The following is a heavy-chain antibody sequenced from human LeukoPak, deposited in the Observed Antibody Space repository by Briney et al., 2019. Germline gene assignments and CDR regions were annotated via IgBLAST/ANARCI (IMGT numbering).Heavy chain of an antibody. CDR3: ARGGWAAAGMGGAFDI. CDR1: GGTFTNYA. D-gene: IGHD6-13*01. CDR2: IIPVFGTT. V-gene: IGHV1-69*13. Sequence: ASVKVSCKASGGTFTNYAISRVRQAPGQGLEWMGGIIPVFGTTNYAQKFQGRVAITADASTSTAYMELSSLRSDDTAVYYCARGGWAAAGMGGAFDIWGQGTMVTVSS. J-gene: IGHJ3*02.